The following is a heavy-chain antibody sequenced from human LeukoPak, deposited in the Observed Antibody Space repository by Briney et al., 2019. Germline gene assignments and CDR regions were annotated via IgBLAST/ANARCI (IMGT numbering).Heavy chain of an antibody. Sequence: GGSLRLSCAASGFTLSTYNMKWVRQAPRKGLEWVSSISTSSSYIYYADSVKGRFTISRDNAKNSLYLQMNSLTGEDTALYYCARDGTPIYSGGWVYMDVWGKGTTVTIS. CDR1: GFTLSTYN. CDR3: ARDGTPIYSGGWVYMDV. D-gene: IGHD6-25*01. V-gene: IGHV3-21*01. CDR2: ISTSSSYI. J-gene: IGHJ6*03.